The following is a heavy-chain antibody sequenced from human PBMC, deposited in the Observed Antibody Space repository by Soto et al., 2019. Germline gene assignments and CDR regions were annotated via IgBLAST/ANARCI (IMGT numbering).Heavy chain of an antibody. D-gene: IGHD2-15*01. V-gene: IGHV3-23*03. CDR2: IDLSGTTT. Sequence: EVQLLESGGDLVQPGGSLRLSCAASGFSFSDYSMNWVRQAPGKGLEWVSFIDLSGTTTYYRDSVKGRFTISKDKSTNMVYLQMNSLRAEDTAIYYGAQDRVPDGIYSFDYWGQGVLVTVSS. J-gene: IGHJ4*02. CDR1: GFSFSDYS. CDR3: AQDRVPDGIYSFDY.